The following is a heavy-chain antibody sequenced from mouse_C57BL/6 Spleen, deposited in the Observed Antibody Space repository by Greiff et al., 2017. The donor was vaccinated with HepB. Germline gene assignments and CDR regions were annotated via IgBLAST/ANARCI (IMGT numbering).Heavy chain of an antibody. CDR2: ISSGSSTI. Sequence: EVMLVESGGGLVKPGGSLKLSCAASGFTFSDYGMHWVRQAPEKGLEWVAYISSGSSTIYYADTVKGRFTISRDNAKTTLFLQMTSLRSEDTAMYYCARKEIITTVVATEYYAMDYWGQGTSVTVSS. CDR1: GFTFSDYG. D-gene: IGHD1-1*01. J-gene: IGHJ4*01. CDR3: ARKEIITTVVATEYYAMDY. V-gene: IGHV5-17*01.